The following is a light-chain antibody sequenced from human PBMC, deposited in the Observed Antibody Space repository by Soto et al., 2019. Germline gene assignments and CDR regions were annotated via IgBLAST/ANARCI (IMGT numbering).Light chain of an antibody. CDR2: GAS. V-gene: IGKV3-20*01. CDR1: QSVTSSY. CDR3: QQYGSSPYT. Sequence: EIVLTQSPGTLSLSPGERATLSCRASQSVTSSYLAWYQEKPGQAPRLLIYGASNRATGIPDRFSGSGSGTDFTLTISRLEPEDFAVYYCQQYGSSPYTFGQGTKLEIE. J-gene: IGKJ2*01.